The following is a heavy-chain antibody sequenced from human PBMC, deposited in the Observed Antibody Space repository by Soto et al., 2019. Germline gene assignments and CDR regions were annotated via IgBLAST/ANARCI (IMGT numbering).Heavy chain of an antibody. Sequence: SPLRCACQASGNACSTRSSSWQRQTKGQGLEWMGGIIPIFGTANYAQKFQGRVTITADESTSTAYMELSSLRSEDTAVYYCARGRSYYYDIPFRISRPDDAFDIWGQGTMVTVSS. CDR3: ARGRSYYYDIPFRISRPDDAFDI. CDR2: IIPIFGTA. CDR1: GNACSTRS. J-gene: IGHJ3*02. V-gene: IGHV1-69*13. D-gene: IGHD3-22*01.